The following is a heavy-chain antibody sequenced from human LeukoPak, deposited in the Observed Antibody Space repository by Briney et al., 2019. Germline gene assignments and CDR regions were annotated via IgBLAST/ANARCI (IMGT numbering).Heavy chain of an antibody. CDR1: GGSVSNTDFY. J-gene: IGHJ4*02. CDR3: ARLTKGRYFDYIFDY. D-gene: IGHD3-9*01. V-gene: IGHV4-39*01. Sequence: SETLSLTCTVSGGSVSNTDFYWGWIRQPSGKGLQWIGNIYYSGSTYYNPSLNSRVTMSVDTSKNQFSLKMTSVTAADTAVYYCARLTKGRYFDYIFDYWGQGTLFTVSS. CDR2: IYYSGST.